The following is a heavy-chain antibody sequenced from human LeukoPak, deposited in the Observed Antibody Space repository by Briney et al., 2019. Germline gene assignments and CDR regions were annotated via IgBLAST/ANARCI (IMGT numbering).Heavy chain of an antibody. CDR2: INHSGST. D-gene: IGHD1-7*01. Sequence: SETLSLTCTVSGGSISSYYWSWIRQPPGKGLEWIGEINHSGSTNYNPSLKSRVTISVDTSKNQFSLKLSSVTAADTAVYYCARDYDWNYVSYFDYWGQGTLVTVSS. V-gene: IGHV4-34*01. J-gene: IGHJ4*02. CDR1: GGSISSYY. CDR3: ARDYDWNYVSYFDY.